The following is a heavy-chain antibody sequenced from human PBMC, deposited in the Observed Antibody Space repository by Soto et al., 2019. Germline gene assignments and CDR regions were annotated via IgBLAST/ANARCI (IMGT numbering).Heavy chain of an antibody. D-gene: IGHD1-26*01. CDR3: AKPLGGYYYYGMVV. J-gene: IGHJ6*02. CDR2: ISGSGGST. Sequence: EVQLLESGGGLGQPGGSLRLSCAASGFTFSSYAMSWVRQAPGKGLEWVSGISGSGGSTYYADSVKGRFTISRDNSKNTLFLQMNSLTAEDTAVYYCAKPLGGYYYYGMVVWGQGTTVTVSS. V-gene: IGHV3-23*01. CDR1: GFTFSSYA.